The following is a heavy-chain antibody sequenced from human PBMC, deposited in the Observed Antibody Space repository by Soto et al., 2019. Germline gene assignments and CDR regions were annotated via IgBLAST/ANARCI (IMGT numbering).Heavy chain of an antibody. J-gene: IGHJ6*02. D-gene: IGHD5-12*01. CDR1: GRSIPSSSYY. CDR2: IYYSGST. V-gene: IGHV4-39*01. CDR3: ASVRRGGYDSLRYYYGMDV. Sequence: SDTRSLTCTVSGRSIPSSSYYWGWIRQPPGKGLEWIGSIYYSGSTYYNPSLKSRVTISVDTSKNQFSLKLSSVTAADTAVYYCASVRRGGYDSLRYYYGMDVWGQGTTVT.